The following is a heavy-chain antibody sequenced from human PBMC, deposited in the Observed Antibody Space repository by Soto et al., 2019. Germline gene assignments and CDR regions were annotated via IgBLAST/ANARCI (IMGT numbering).Heavy chain of an antibody. J-gene: IGHJ4*02. CDR2: IDYVGST. D-gene: IGHD3-10*01. V-gene: IGHV4-59*11. CDR1: GDSINSRY. Sequence: ETLSLTCSVSGDSINSRYWSWIRQPPGKGLEWIGYIDYVGSTNYAPSLQSRVTMSVDTSKNQVSLKLRYVTAADTGVYYCVRQRGNYFDFWGQGTLVTVSS. CDR3: VRQRGNYFDF.